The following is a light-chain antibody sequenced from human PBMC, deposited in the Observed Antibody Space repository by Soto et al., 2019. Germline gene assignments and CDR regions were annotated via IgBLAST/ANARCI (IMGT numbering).Light chain of an antibody. CDR3: QQYNKWPPLYT. CDR2: DAS. J-gene: IGKJ2*01. Sequence: EIVMTQSPATLSVSPGERATLSCRASQSVSSKLAWYQQKPGQAPRVLIYDASIRATGIPARFSGSGSGTEFTLTISSLQSEDFAVYYCQQYNKWPPLYTFGQGTRLEIK. CDR1: QSVSSK. V-gene: IGKV3D-15*01.